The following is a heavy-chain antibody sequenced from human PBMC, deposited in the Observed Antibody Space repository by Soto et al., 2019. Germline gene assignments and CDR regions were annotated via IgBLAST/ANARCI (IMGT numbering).Heavy chain of an antibody. CDR2: IIPVFATT. J-gene: IGHJ4*02. CDR3: APARNTAIGSKEPYFDY. V-gene: IGHV1-69*13. D-gene: IGHD5-18*01. Sequence: SVKVSCKISGGTFSGTAINWVRQAPGQGHEWVGGIIPVFATTHYPQKFQGRVTITADDSTNTVYLELNSLRSEDTAVYYCAPARNTAIGSKEPYFDYWGQGTLVTVSS. CDR1: GGTFSGTA.